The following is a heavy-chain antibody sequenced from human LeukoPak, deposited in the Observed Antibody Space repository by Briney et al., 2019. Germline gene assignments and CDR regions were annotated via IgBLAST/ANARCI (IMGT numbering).Heavy chain of an antibody. Sequence: SETLSLTCAVYGGSFSGYYWSWIRQPPGKGLEWIGEINHSGSTNYNPSLKSRVTILVDTSKNQFSLKLSSVTAADTAVYYCASSSGPFDYWGQGTLVTVSS. CDR2: INHSGST. V-gene: IGHV4-34*01. J-gene: IGHJ4*02. D-gene: IGHD2-15*01. CDR3: ASSSGPFDY. CDR1: GGSFSGYY.